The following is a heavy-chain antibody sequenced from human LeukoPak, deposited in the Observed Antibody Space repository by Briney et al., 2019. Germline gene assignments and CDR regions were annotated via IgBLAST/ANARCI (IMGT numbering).Heavy chain of an antibody. CDR3: AKGFNVVVTAMDY. V-gene: IGHV3-23*01. CDR2: ISGSGGST. Sequence: GGSLRLSCAASGFTFSSYAMSWVRQAPGKGLEWVSAISGSGGSTYYAGSVKGRFTISRDNSKNTLYLQMNSLRAEDTAVYYCAKGFNVVVTAMDYWGQGTLVTVSS. D-gene: IGHD2-21*02. CDR1: GFTFSSYA. J-gene: IGHJ4*02.